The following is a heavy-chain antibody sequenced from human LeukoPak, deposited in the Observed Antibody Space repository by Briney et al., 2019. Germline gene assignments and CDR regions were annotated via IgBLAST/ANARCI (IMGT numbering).Heavy chain of an antibody. V-gene: IGHV1-69*05. CDR3: ARDLTAMVTGAFDI. CDR2: IIPIFGTA. D-gene: IGHD5-18*01. CDR1: GGTFSSYA. Sequence: SVKVSCKASGGTFSSYAISWVRQAPGQGLEWMGGIIPIFGTANYAQKFQGRGTLTTEESTRTPYMALSSLRSEDTAVYYCARDLTAMVTGAFDIWGQGTMVTVSS. J-gene: IGHJ3*02.